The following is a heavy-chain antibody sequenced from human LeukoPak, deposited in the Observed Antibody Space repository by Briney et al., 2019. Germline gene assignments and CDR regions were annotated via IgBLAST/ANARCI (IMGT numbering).Heavy chain of an antibody. CDR1: GGTFISYA. CDR3: ARAHSGYYPFDY. CDR2: IIPIFGTA. V-gene: IGHV1-69*05. D-gene: IGHD3-22*01. Sequence: SVKVSCKASGGTFISYAISWVRQAPGQGLEWMGRIIPIFGTANYAQKFQGRVTITTGESTSTAYMELSSLRSEDTAVYYCARAHSGYYPFDYWGQGTLVTVSS. J-gene: IGHJ4*02.